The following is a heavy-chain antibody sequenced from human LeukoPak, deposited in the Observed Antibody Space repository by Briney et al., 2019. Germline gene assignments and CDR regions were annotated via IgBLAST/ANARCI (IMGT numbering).Heavy chain of an antibody. V-gene: IGHV4-59*01. CDR3: ARSPSGPNFDH. CDR2: IYYSGST. CDR1: GGSISSYY. Sequence: SETLSLTCTVSGGSISSYYWSWIRQPPGKGLEWIGYIYYSGSTNYNPSLKSRVTISVDTSKNQFSLKLSSVTAADTAVYYCARSPSGPNFDHWGQGTLVTVSS. J-gene: IGHJ4*02.